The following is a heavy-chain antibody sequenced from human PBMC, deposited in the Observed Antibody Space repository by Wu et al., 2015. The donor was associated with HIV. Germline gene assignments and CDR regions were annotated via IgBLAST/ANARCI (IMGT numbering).Heavy chain of an antibody. CDR1: GYTFTSYD. CDR2: MNPNSGNT. J-gene: IGHJ4*02. D-gene: IGHD2-15*01. CDR3: ARKEYCSGGSCYPTDY. Sequence: QVQLVQSGAEVKKPGASVKVSCKASGYTFTSYDINWVRQATGQGLEWMGWMNPNSGNTGYAQKFQGRVTMTRNTSISTAYMELSSLRSEDTAVYYCARKEYCSGGSCYPTDYWGQGTLVTGLL. V-gene: IGHV1-8*01.